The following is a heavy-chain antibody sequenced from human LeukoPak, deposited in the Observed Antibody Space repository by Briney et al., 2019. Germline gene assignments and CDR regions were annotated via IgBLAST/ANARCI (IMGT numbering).Heavy chain of an antibody. D-gene: IGHD3-22*01. Sequence: SETLSLTCTVSGGSISSDYWSWIRQPPGKGLEWIGYIYYRGSTDYNPSLKSRVTISVDTSKSQFSLKLSSVTAADTAVYYCARLSGYSSGHYYSDYWGQGTLVTVSS. CDR2: IYYRGST. CDR3: ARLSGYSSGHYYSDY. CDR1: GGSISSDY. J-gene: IGHJ4*02. V-gene: IGHV4-59*13.